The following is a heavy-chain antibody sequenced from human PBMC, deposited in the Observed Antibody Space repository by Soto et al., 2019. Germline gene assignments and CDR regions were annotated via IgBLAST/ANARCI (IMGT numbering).Heavy chain of an antibody. J-gene: IGHJ4*02. CDR3: AKGPQVTMVSY. D-gene: IGHD3-10*01. Sequence: GGSLRLSCAASGFTFSSYGMHWVRQAPGKGLEWVAVISYDGSNKYYADSVKGRFTISRDNSKNTLYLQMNSLRAEDTAVYYCAKGPQVTMVSYWGQGTLVTVSS. V-gene: IGHV3-30*18. CDR2: ISYDGSNK. CDR1: GFTFSSYG.